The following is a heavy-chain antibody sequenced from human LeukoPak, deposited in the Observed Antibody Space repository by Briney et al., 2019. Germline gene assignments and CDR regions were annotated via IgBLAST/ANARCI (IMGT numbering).Heavy chain of an antibody. Sequence: GGSLRLSCAASGFTFSSYGMHWVRQAPGKGLEWVAFIRFDGSNKYYADSVKGRFTISRDNSRDALYLQMNSLRAEDTAVYYCAKGNCGGDSHSYFYFYMDVWGKGATLTVSS. CDR2: IRFDGSNK. CDR1: GFTFSSYG. J-gene: IGHJ6*03. V-gene: IGHV3-30*02. CDR3: AKGNCGGDSHSYFYFYMDV. D-gene: IGHD2-21*02.